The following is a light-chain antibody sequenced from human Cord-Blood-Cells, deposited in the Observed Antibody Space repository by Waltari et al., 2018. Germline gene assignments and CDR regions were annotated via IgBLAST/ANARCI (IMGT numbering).Light chain of an antibody. J-gene: IGLJ3*02. CDR1: SSDVGGSNY. V-gene: IGLV2-14*01. Sequence: QSALTQPASVSGSPGQSITISCTGTSSDVGGSNYVSWYQQHPGKAPKLMIYDVSKRPSGVSNRFSGSKSGNMASLTISGLQAEDEADYYCSSYTSSSGVFGGGTKLTVL. CDR3: SSYTSSSGV. CDR2: DVS.